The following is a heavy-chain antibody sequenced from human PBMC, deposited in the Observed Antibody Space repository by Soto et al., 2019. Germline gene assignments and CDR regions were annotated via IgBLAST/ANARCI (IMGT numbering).Heavy chain of an antibody. D-gene: IGHD6-19*01. Sequence: SGPTLVTPTQTLTLTCAFSGFSLSSGGLCVGWIRQPPGKALEWLAIIDWDDAKYYSTSLKTRLTISKDTSKNQVVLTMTNMDPVDTATYYCALIPSSAWYDGWYFDYWGPGALVTVSS. V-gene: IGHV2-70*01. J-gene: IGHJ4*02. CDR1: GFSLSSGGLC. CDR2: IDWDDAK. CDR3: ALIPSSAWYDGWYFDY.